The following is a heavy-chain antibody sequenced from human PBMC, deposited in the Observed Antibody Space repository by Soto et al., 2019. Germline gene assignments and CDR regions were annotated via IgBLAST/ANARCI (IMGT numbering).Heavy chain of an antibody. CDR2: ISAYNGNT. J-gene: IGHJ4*02. CDR1: GCAFSSYG. Sequence: ASVKVSCKASGCAFSSYGISWVRQAPGQGLEWMGWISAYNGNTKYAEGFQGRVTMTTDTYTSTAYMDLRYLRSDDTAVYYCARDPGTYSGSYRYWGQGTLVTVSS. D-gene: IGHD1-26*01. V-gene: IGHV1-18*04. CDR3: ARDPGTYSGSYRY.